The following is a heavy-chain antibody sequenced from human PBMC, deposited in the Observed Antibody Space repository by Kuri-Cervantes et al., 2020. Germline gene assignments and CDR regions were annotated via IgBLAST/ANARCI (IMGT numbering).Heavy chain of an antibody. J-gene: IGHJ4*02. D-gene: IGHD3-22*01. CDR1: GYSINSDSY. Sequence: SQTLSLTCGISGYSINSDSYWGWIRQPPGKGLEWIGAVNHNGNTHNSPSLKSRMTISVDPSRNQISLKLTSVSAAVTAVYYCAITSGYYVYWGQGTLVTVSS. CDR2: VNHNGNT. CDR3: AITSGYYVY. V-gene: IGHV4-38-2*01.